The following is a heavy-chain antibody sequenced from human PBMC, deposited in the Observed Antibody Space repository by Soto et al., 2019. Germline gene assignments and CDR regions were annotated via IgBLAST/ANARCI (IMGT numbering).Heavy chain of an antibody. CDR2: TYYRSKWYN. Sequence: SQTLSLTCVISGDSVSSNSAAWNWIRQSPSRGLEWLGRTYYRSKWYNDYAVSVKSRITINPDTSKNQFSLQLNSVTPEDTAVYYCARELESYINDTAINVFDSWGQGTLVTISS. V-gene: IGHV6-1*01. CDR1: GDSVSSNSAA. J-gene: IGHJ4*02. CDR3: ARELESYINDTAINVFDS. D-gene: IGHD1-20*01.